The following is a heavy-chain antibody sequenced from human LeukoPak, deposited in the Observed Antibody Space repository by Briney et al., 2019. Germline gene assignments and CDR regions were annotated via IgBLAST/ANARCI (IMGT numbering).Heavy chain of an antibody. CDR1: GFTFSSYA. J-gene: IGHJ4*02. CDR3: VRDSTRYVPDY. D-gene: IGHD3-9*01. Sequence: QTGGSLRLSCAASGFTFSSYAMSWVRQAPGKGLVWVSRVNSDGSSTAYADSVKGRFIISRDNAKGTLYLQMNSLTVEDTAVYYCVRDSTRYVPDYWGQGTLVTVSS. V-gene: IGHV3-74*01. CDR2: VNSDGSST.